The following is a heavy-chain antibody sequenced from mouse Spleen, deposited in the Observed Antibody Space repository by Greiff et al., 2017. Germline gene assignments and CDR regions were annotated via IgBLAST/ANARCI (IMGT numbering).Heavy chain of an antibody. D-gene: IGHD2-3*01. J-gene: IGHJ1*01. Sequence: VQLQQSGPELVKPGASVKMSCKASGYTFTDYYMDWVKQSHGESFEWIGRVNPYNGGTSYNQKFKGKATLTVDKSSSTAYMELNSLTSEDSAVYYCAIYDGYYGYFDVWGAGTTVTVSS. CDR1: GYTFTDYY. CDR3: AIYDGYYGYFDV. CDR2: VNPYNGGT. V-gene: IGHV1-19*01.